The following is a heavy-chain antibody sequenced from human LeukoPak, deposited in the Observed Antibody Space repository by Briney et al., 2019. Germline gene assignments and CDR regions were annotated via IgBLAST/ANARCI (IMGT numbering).Heavy chain of an antibody. CDR3: ARISRYGLDY. V-gene: IGHV3-7*04. CDR2: IKSDGSEK. CDR1: GFTFSGYW. J-gene: IGHJ4*02. Sequence: GGSLRLSCAASGFTFSGYWMSWVRQAPGKGLEWLANIKSDGSEKYYVDSVKGRFTISRDNAKNSLYLQMNSLRPEDTAVYYCARISRYGLDYWGQGTLVTVS. D-gene: IGHD3-16*01.